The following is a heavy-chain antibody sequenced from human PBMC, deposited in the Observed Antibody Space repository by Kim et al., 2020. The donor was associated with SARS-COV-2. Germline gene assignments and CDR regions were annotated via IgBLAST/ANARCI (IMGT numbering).Heavy chain of an antibody. Sequence: SQTLSLTCAISGDSVSSTTVTWDWIRQSPSRGLEWLGRTYYRSKWCYDYAVSVKSRITINPDTSNNQFSLQLNSVSPEDTAVYYCARRAGGHYSMDVWGQGTTVTVSS. D-gene: IGHD2-15*01. CDR3: ARRAGGHYSMDV. V-gene: IGHV6-1*01. CDR2: TYYRSKWCY. J-gene: IGHJ6*02. CDR1: GDSVSSTTVT.